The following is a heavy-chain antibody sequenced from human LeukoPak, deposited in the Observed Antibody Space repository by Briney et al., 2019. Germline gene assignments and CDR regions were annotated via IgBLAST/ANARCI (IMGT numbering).Heavy chain of an antibody. V-gene: IGHV4-34*01. Sequence: PSETLSLTCAIYSESFSGYFWSWIRQPPGKGLEWIGEINYSGSTNYNPSLKSRVTISVDTSKNQFSLKLSSVTAADTAVYYCARRRAAYYMDVWGKGTTVTISS. CDR3: ARRRAAYYMDV. CDR1: SESFSGYF. CDR2: INYSGST. J-gene: IGHJ6*03. D-gene: IGHD6-25*01.